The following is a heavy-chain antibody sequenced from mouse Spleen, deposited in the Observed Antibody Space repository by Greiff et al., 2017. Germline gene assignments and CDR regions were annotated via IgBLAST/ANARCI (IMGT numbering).Heavy chain of an antibody. CDR1: GFTFSSYA. D-gene: IGHD2-3*01. CDR3: ARERGDGYYFDY. CDR2: ISDGGSYT. Sequence: EVKVVESGGGLVKPGGSLKLSCAASGFTFSSYAMSWVRQTPEKRLEWVATISDGGSYTYYPDNVKGRFTISRDNAKNNLYLQMSHLKSEDTAMYYCARERGDGYYFDYWGQGTTLTVSS. J-gene: IGHJ2*01. V-gene: IGHV5-4*03.